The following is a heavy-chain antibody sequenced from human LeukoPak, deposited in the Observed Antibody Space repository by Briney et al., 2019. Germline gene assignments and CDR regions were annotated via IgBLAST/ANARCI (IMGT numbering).Heavy chain of an antibody. V-gene: IGHV3-33*01. CDR3: ARAVRGVTSDNWFDP. CDR1: GFTFSSYG. D-gene: IGHD3-10*02. CDR2: IWYDGSNK. J-gene: IGHJ5*02. Sequence: GGSLRLSCAASGFTFSSYGMHWVRQAPGKGLEWVAVIWYDGSNKYYADSVKGRLTISRDNSKNTLYLQMNSLRAEDTAVYYCARAVRGVTSDNWFDPWGQGTLVTVSS.